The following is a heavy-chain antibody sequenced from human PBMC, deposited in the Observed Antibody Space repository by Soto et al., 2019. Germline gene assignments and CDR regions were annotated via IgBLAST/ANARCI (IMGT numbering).Heavy chain of an antibody. V-gene: IGHV1-18*01. Sequence: QAQMVQSGPEVKKTGASVKVSCTASGYRFNTYGISWVRQAPGQGLEWMGRISSYNVDTNYAEKFEDRLTMTTDTSTNTDYMELKSLRSDDTAVYFCARGHGEIIGAMYVWGQGTSVTVSS. J-gene: IGHJ6*02. D-gene: IGHD3-3*01. CDR1: GYRFNTYG. CDR3: ARGHGEIIGAMYV. CDR2: ISSYNVDT.